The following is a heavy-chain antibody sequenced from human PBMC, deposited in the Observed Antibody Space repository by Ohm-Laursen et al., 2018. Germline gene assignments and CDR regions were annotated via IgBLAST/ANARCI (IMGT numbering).Heavy chain of an antibody. J-gene: IGHJ3*01. CDR1: GFTFSHYW. Sequence: SLRLSCTASGFTFSHYWMHWVRQAPGKGLEWVAVISYDGSNKYYADSVKGRFTISRDNAKNLLYLQMNNLRAEDTAMNYCSRDCLSIWGQGTLVTVSS. CDR3: SRDCLSI. V-gene: IGHV3-30*03. D-gene: IGHD2-15*01. CDR2: ISYDGSNK.